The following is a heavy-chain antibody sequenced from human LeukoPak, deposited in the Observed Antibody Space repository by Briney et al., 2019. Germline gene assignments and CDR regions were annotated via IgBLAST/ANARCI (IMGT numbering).Heavy chain of an antibody. V-gene: IGHV3-21*01. Sequence: GGSLRLSCAASGFTFSSYSMNWVRQAPGKGLEWVSSISSSSSYIYYADSVKGRFTISRDNAKNSLYLLMNSLRAEDTAVYYCARQPLRGDYRDAFDIWGQGTMVTVSS. CDR2: ISSSSSYI. CDR3: ARQPLRGDYRDAFDI. J-gene: IGHJ3*02. CDR1: GFTFSSYS. D-gene: IGHD4-17*01.